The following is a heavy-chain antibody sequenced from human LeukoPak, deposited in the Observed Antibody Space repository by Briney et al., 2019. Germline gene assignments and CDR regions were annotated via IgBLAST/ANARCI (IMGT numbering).Heavy chain of an antibody. Sequence: GVSLRLSCAASGFTFRSYWMHWVRQARGKGLVWVSRINTDGSSTYHVDSVKGRFTISRDNAKNTLYLQLNSLRVEDTAVYYCARCGYCSGGDCSLSCPDFWGQGTLVTVSS. V-gene: IGHV3-74*01. D-gene: IGHD2-21*02. CDR3: ARCGYCSGGDCSLSCPDF. J-gene: IGHJ4*02. CDR2: INTDGSST. CDR1: GFTFRSYW.